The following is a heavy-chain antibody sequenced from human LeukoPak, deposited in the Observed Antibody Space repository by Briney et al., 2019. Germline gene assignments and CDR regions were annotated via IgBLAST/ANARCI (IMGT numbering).Heavy chain of an antibody. V-gene: IGHV1-69*05. D-gene: IGHD5-24*01. CDR1: GGTFSSYA. CDR3: ARDPLGGDGYNFSGN. CDR2: IIPIFGTA. Sequence: SVKVSCKASGGTFSSYAISWVRQAPGQGLEWMGRIIPIFGTANYAQKFQGRVTITTDESTSTAYMELSSLRSEDTAVYYCARDPLGGDGYNFSGNWDQGTLVTVSS. J-gene: IGHJ4*02.